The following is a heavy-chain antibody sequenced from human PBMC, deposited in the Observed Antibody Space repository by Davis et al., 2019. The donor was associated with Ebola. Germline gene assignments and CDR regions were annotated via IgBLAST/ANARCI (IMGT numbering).Heavy chain of an antibody. D-gene: IGHD4-11*01. CDR1: GFTFSRSA. J-gene: IGHJ4*02. V-gene: IGHV3-73*01. CDR2: IRSKANSYAT. Sequence: GESLMIPCAAPGFTFSRSAMHWDRQPSGKGPEWVGRIRSKANSYATAYAASVKGRLTISRDDSKNTAYLQMNSLKTEDTAVYYCTTTTTASDYWGQGTLVTVSS. CDR3: TTTTTASDY.